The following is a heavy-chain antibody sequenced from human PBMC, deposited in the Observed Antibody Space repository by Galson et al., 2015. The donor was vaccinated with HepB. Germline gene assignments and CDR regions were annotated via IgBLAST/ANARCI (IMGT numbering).Heavy chain of an antibody. CDR3: ARGGSGSGWLYYFDQ. J-gene: IGHJ4*02. V-gene: IGHV1-2*06. D-gene: IGHD6-19*01. CDR2: TSPGSGGT. Sequence: SVKVSCKASGYTFTGYSMHWVRQAPGQGLEWMGRTSPGSGGTKYAQKFQGRVTMTRDTSISTAYMELSGLTSDDTALFYCARGGSGSGWLYYFDQWGQGTLVTVSS. CDR1: GYTFTGYS.